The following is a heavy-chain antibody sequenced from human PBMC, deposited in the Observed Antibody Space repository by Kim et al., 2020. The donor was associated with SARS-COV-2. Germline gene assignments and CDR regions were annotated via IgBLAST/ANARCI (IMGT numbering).Heavy chain of an antibody. CDR1: GGSFSGYY. CDR2: INHSGST. V-gene: IGHV4-34*01. CDR3: ARGPVVVVAAIHYYYGMDV. D-gene: IGHD2-15*01. J-gene: IGHJ6*02. Sequence: SETLSLTCAVYGGSFSGYYWSWIRQPPGKGLEWIGEINHSGSTNYNPSLKSRVTISVDTSKNQFSLKLSSVTAADTAVYYCARGPVVVVAAIHYYYGMDVWGQGTTVTVSS.